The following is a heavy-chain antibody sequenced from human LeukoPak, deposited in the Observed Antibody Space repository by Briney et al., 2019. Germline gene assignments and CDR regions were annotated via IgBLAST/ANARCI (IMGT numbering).Heavy chain of an antibody. CDR1: GFTFDDYA. J-gene: IGHJ5*02. Sequence: GGSLRLSCAASGFTFDDYAMHWVRQAPGKGLEWFSLISGDGGSTYYADSVKGRFTISRDNSKNSLYLQMNSLRTEDTALYYCARNYDFWSGYWNWFDPWGQGTLVTVSS. CDR3: ARNYDFWSGYWNWFDP. CDR2: ISGDGGST. V-gene: IGHV3-43*02. D-gene: IGHD3-3*01.